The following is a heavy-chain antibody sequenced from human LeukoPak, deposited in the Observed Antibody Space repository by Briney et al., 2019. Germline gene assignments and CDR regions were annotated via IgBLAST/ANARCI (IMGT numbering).Heavy chain of an antibody. V-gene: IGHV4-59*12. CDR1: GGSIDTYY. D-gene: IGHD6-13*01. CDR3: ARALGIAAAGHYYYYYGMDV. Sequence: SETLSLTCTISGGSIDTYYWSWIRQPPGKGLEWIGYIYYTGSTSYNPSLKSRVTMSLDTSKNQFSLKLSSVTAADTAVYYCARALGIAAAGHYYYYYGMDVWGQGTTVTVSS. CDR2: IYYTGST. J-gene: IGHJ6*02.